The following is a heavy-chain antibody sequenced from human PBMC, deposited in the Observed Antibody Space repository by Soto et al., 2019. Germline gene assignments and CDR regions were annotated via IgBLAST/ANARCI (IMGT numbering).Heavy chain of an antibody. CDR2: IYPGDSGT. D-gene: IGHD2-15*01. CDR1: GYSFTNYW. V-gene: IGHV5-51*03. J-gene: IGHJ6*02. Sequence: EVQLVQSGAEVKEPGESLKISCKGSGYSFTNYWIGWVRQMSGKGLGWMAIIYPGDSGTRYSPSFQGQVTISADKSISTAYLQWSSLKASDTAMYYCARMGFSGGGYLSYYYYGMDVWGQRTTVTVSS. CDR3: ARMGFSGGGYLSYYYYGMDV.